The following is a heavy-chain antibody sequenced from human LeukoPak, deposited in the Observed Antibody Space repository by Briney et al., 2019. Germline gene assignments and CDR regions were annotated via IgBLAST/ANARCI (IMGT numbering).Heavy chain of an antibody. CDR2: IYYSGST. Sequence: PSETLSLTCTVSGGSISSSSYYWGWIRQPPGKGLEWIGSIYYSGSTYYNPSHKSRVTISVDTSKNQFSLKLSSVTAADTAVYYCARPRFRWFDPWGQGTLVTVSS. CDR1: GGSISSSSYY. CDR3: ARPRFRWFDP. V-gene: IGHV4-39*07. J-gene: IGHJ5*02. D-gene: IGHD2-21*01.